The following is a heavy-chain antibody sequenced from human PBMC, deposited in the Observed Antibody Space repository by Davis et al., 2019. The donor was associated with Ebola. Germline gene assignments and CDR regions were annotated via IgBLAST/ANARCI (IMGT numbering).Heavy chain of an antibody. D-gene: IGHD5-18*01. Sequence: PGGSLRLSCAVYGGSFSGYYWSWIRQPPGKGLEWIGEINHSGSTNYNPSLKSRVTISVDTSKNQFSLKLNSVTAADTAVYYCARGCCRGYGSDYWSQGTLDTVSS. V-gene: IGHV4-34*01. CDR3: ARGCCRGYGSDY. J-gene: IGHJ4*02. CDR1: GGSFSGYY. CDR2: INHSGST.